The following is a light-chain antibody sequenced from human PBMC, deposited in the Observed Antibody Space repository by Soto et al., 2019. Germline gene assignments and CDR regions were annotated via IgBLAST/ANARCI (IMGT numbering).Light chain of an antibody. J-gene: IGKJ3*01. CDR1: QSVLYSPNNKDF. CDR2: WAS. Sequence: DIVMTQSPDSRAVSLGERATINCRSSQSVLYSPNNKDFLAWYQQKPGQPPKLLIYWASTRESGVPDRFSGSGSGTDFTLTISSLQAEDVALYYCQQYYTAPFTFGPGTKVDIK. CDR3: QQYYTAPFT. V-gene: IGKV4-1*01.